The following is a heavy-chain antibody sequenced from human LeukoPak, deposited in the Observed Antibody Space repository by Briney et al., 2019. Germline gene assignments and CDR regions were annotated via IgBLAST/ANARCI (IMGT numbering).Heavy chain of an antibody. J-gene: IGHJ4*02. CDR3: ARAHIAAATDYFDY. Sequence: SGPALVKPTQTLTRTCTFSGFSLSNSGLCVSWIRQPPGNALEGLARVDWDDDKSYSTSLRTRLTISKDTSKNQVVLRMTNMDPVDTATYFCARAHIAAATDYFDYWGQGTLVTVSS. V-gene: IGHV2-70*11. CDR1: GFSLSNSGLC. D-gene: IGHD6-13*01. CDR2: VDWDDDK.